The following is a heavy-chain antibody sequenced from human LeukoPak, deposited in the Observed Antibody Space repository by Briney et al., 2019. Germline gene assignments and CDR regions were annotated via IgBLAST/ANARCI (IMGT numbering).Heavy chain of an antibody. Sequence: SETLSLTCAVYGGSFSGYYWSWIRQPPGKGLEWIGEINHSGSTNYNPSLKSRVTISVDASKNQFSLKLSSVTAADTAVYYCATRRGYSYGARDYWGQGTLVTVSS. D-gene: IGHD5-18*01. J-gene: IGHJ4*02. CDR2: INHSGST. V-gene: IGHV4-34*01. CDR1: GGSFSGYY. CDR3: ATRRGYSYGARDY.